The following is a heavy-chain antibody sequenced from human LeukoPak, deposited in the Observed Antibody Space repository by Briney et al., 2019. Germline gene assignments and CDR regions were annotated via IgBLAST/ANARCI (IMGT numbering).Heavy chain of an antibody. D-gene: IGHD3-22*01. Sequence: PGGSLRLSCAASGFTFSSCSMNWVRQAPGKGLEWVSSISSSSSYIYYADSVKGRFTISRDNAKNSLYLQMNSLRAEDTAVYYCAREGRVTYYYDSSGYDYWGQGTLVAVSS. V-gene: IGHV3-21*01. CDR3: AREGRVTYYYDSSGYDY. CDR1: GFTFSSCS. CDR2: ISSSSSYI. J-gene: IGHJ4*02.